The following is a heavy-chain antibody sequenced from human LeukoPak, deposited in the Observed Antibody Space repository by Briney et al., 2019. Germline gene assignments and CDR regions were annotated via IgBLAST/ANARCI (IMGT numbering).Heavy chain of an antibody. J-gene: IGHJ4*02. CDR3: ARLYCSGGLCYLFDY. CDR1: GGSISNTNW. Sequence: PSGTLSLTCDVSGGSISNTNWWSWVRQPPGQGLEWIGEVSLAGQTNYNPSLNGRVTMSLDESSNQLSLKLTSVTAADTAVYYCARLYCSGGLCYLFDYWGQGTLVTVSS. CDR2: VSLAGQT. D-gene: IGHD2-15*01. V-gene: IGHV4-4*02.